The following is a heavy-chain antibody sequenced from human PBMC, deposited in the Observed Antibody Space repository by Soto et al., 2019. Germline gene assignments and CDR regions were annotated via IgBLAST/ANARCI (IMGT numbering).Heavy chain of an antibody. CDR1: GFTFSSYG. CDR3: AKENITIFGVVHYYYGMDV. V-gene: IGHV3-30*18. Sequence: GGSLRLSCAASGFTFSSYGMHWVRQAPGKGLEWVAVISYDGSNKYYADSVKGRFTISRDNSKNTLYLQMNSLRAEDTAVYYCAKENITIFGVVHYYYGMDVWGQGTTVTVSS. J-gene: IGHJ6*02. D-gene: IGHD3-3*01. CDR2: ISYDGSNK.